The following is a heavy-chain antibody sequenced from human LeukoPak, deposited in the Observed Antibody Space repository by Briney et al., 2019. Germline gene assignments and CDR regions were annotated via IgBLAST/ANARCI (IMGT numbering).Heavy chain of an antibody. J-gene: IGHJ4*02. CDR2: ISSSSSYI. CDR3: AREANSGSYYRLDY. CDR1: GFTFSSYS. Sequence: GGSLRLSCAASGFTFSSYSMNWVRQAPGKGLEWVSSISSSSSYIYYADSVKGRFTISRDNAKNSLYLQMNSLRAEATAVYYCAREANSGSYYRLDYWGQGTLVTVSS. D-gene: IGHD1-26*01. V-gene: IGHV3-21*01.